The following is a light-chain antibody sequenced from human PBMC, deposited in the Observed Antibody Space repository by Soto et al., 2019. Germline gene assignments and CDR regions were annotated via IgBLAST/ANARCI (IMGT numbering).Light chain of an antibody. J-gene: IGKJ4*01. CDR3: QQYDSLPLT. CDR1: QSVSSSF. CDR2: GAS. Sequence: EIVLTQSPGTLSLSPGERATLSCRASQSVSSSFLAWYQQKPGQAPRLLIYGASSRATGIPVRFSGSGSGTDFTLTISRLEPEDFAVYYCQQYDSLPLTFGGGTKVEIK. V-gene: IGKV3-20*01.